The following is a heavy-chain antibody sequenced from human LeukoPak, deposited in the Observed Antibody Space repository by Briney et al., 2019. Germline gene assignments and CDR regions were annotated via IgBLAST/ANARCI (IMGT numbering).Heavy chain of an antibody. J-gene: IGHJ3*02. D-gene: IGHD4-17*01. CDR2: ISSSSSCI. V-gene: IGHV3-21*01. Sequence: GGSLRLSCAASGFTFSSYSMNWVRQAPGKGLEWVSSISSSSSCIYHADSVKGRFTISRDNAKNSLYLQMNSLRAEDTAVYYCARDADYGDYADAFDIWGQGTMVTVSS. CDR3: ARDADYGDYADAFDI. CDR1: GFTFSSYS.